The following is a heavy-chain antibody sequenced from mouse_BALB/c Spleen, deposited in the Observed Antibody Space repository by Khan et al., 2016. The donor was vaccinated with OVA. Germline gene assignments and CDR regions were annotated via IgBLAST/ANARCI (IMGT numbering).Heavy chain of an antibody. CDR2: VSTGGHYT. V-gene: IGHV5-6*01. Sequence: EVQLVESGGDVVKPGGSLKLSCAAPGFTFSTYGMSWVRQTPDKRLEWVATVSTGGHYTYYPDTVKGRFTISRDNAKNTLYLQMNSLKSEDTAMFYCARLAYYNDIEGFAYWGQGTLVTVSA. CDR1: GFTFSTYG. CDR3: ARLAYYNDIEGFAY. D-gene: IGHD1-1*01. J-gene: IGHJ3*01.